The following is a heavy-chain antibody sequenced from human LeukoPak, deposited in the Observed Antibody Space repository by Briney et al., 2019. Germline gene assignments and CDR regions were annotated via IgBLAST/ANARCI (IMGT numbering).Heavy chain of an antibody. Sequence: PGRSLRLSCAASGFTFSSYGMHWVRQAPGKGLEWVAVIWYDGSNKYYADSVKGRSTISRDNSKNTLYLQMNSLRAEDTAVYYCARRYSNYGRERYYYYYMDVWGKGTTVTVSS. D-gene: IGHD4-11*01. CDR2: IWYDGSNK. J-gene: IGHJ6*03. V-gene: IGHV3-33*01. CDR3: ARRYSNYGRERYYYYYMDV. CDR1: GFTFSSYG.